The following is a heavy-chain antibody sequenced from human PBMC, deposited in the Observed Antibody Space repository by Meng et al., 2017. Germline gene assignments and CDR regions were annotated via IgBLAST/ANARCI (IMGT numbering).Heavy chain of an antibody. J-gene: IGHJ4*02. CDR3: ARENRWEPPDY. D-gene: IGHD1-26*01. CDR1: GYTFTSYA. Sequence: VQMWESGAELKNPGASCQVSCKASGYTFTSYAMNWVRQAPGQGLEWMGWINTNTGNPTYAQGFTGRFVFSLDTSVSTAYLQISSLKAEDTAVYYCARENRWEPPDYWGQGTLVTVSS. CDR2: INTNTGNP. V-gene: IGHV7-4-1*02.